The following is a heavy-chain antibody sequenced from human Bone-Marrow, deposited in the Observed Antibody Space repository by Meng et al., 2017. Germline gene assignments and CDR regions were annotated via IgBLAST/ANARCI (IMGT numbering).Heavy chain of an antibody. V-gene: IGHV1-2*06. CDR1: GYTFTGYY. J-gene: IGHJ4*02. Sequence: SVKVSCKASGYTFTGYYMHWVRQAPGQGLEWMGRINPNSGGTNYAQKFQGRVTMTRDTSISTAYMQLSSLRSDDTAVYYCAREFTVFGVVTSLFDFWGQRTLVTVSS. CDR2: INPNSGGT. D-gene: IGHD3-3*01. CDR3: AREFTVFGVVTSLFDF.